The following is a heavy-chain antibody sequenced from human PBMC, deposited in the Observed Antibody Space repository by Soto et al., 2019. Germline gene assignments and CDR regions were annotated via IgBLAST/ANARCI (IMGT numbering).Heavy chain of an antibody. CDR3: AKDSWPEHYYYYYGMDV. CDR2: ISYDGSNK. J-gene: IGHJ6*02. CDR1: GFTFSSYG. V-gene: IGHV3-30*18. Sequence: HPGGSLRLSCAASGFTFSSYGMHWVRQAPGKGLEWVAVISYDGSNKYYADSVKGRFTISRDNSKNTLYLQMNSLRAEDTAVYYCAKDSWPEHYYYYYGMDVWGQGTTVTVSS.